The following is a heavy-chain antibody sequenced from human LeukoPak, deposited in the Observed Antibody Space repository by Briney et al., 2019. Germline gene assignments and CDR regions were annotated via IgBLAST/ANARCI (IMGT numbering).Heavy chain of an antibody. CDR2: ISSSSSTI. J-gene: IGHJ3*02. D-gene: IGHD4-23*01. CDR3: TREVGTTVVTSDAFDI. V-gene: IGHV3-48*01. Sequence: GGSLRLSCVASGFTFSSYSMSWVRQAPGKGLEWVSYISSSSSTIYYADSVKGRFSVSRDNAKNSLYLQLNSLRAEDTAVYYCTREVGTTVVTSDAFDIWGQGTMVTVSS. CDR1: GFTFSSYS.